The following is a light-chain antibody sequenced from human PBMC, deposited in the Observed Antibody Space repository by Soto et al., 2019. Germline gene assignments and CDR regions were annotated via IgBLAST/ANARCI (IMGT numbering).Light chain of an antibody. V-gene: IGKV1-5*01. CDR1: QSISSW. J-gene: IGKJ4*01. CDR3: QQTSSTPT. CDR2: DAS. Sequence: DIQMTQSPSTLSASVGDRVTITCRASQSISSWLAWYQQKPGKAPKLLIYDASSLESGVPSRFSGSGSGTEFTLTISNLQPEDFATYYCQQTSSTPTFGGGTKVDIK.